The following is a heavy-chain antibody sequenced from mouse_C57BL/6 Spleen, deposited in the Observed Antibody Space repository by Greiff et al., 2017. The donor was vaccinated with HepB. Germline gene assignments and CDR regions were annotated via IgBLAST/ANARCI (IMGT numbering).Heavy chain of an antibody. D-gene: IGHD1-1*01. V-gene: IGHV5-9-1*02. CDR3: TRESRITTRAMDY. Sequence: EVQLVESGEGLVKPGGSLKLSCAASGFTFSSYAMSWVRQTPEKRLEWVAYISSGGDYIYYADTVKGRFTISRDSARNTLYLQMSSLKSEDTAMYYCTRESRITTRAMDYWGQGTSVTVSS. CDR2: ISSGGDYI. J-gene: IGHJ4*01. CDR1: GFTFSSYA.